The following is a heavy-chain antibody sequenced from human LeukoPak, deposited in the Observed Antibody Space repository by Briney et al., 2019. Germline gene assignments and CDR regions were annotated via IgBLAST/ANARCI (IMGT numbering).Heavy chain of an antibody. CDR1: GFTFSSYW. Sequence: GGSLRLSCAASGFTFSSYWMHWVRQAPGKGLVWVSRIDSDGGYTTYADSVKGRFTISRDNAKNTLYLEMNSLRAEDTAVYYCARNPLGDYYFDYWGQGTLVTVSS. J-gene: IGHJ4*02. CDR2: IDSDGGYT. V-gene: IGHV3-74*01. D-gene: IGHD3-16*01. CDR3: ARNPLGDYYFDY.